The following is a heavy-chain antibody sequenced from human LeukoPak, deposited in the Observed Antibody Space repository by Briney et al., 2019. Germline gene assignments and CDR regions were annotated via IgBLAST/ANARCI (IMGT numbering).Heavy chain of an antibody. CDR3: ARLSSKEGAAAGIGNYYYYMDV. CDR2: IYPGDSDT. D-gene: IGHD6-13*01. Sequence: GESLKISCKGSGYSFTSYWIGWVRQMPGKGLEWMGIIYPGDSDTRYSPSFQGQVTISADKSISTAYLQWSSLTASDTAMYYCARLSSKEGAAAGIGNYYYYMDVWGKGTTVTISS. J-gene: IGHJ6*03. V-gene: IGHV5-51*01. CDR1: GYSFTSYW.